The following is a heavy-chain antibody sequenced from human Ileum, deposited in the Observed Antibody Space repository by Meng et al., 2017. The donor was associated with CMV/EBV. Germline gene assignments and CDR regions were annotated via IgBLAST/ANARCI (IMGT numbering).Heavy chain of an antibody. Sequence: QVRVAEGGAGLLEPSQPLALSCAVYGGSSMGSYWGWLRETPEKGLGWIGEINHRGSTNYTPSLKSRVTISVETCKNQFSLKLSSVTAADTAVYYCARGPVRLFLGYGGQGTLVTVSS. J-gene: IGHJ4*02. CDR3: ARGPVRLFLGY. V-gene: IGHV4-34*01. D-gene: IGHD3-22*01. CDR2: INHRGST. CDR1: GGSSMGSY.